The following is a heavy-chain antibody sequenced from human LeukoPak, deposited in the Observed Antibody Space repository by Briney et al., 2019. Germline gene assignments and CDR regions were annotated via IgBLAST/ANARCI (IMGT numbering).Heavy chain of an antibody. D-gene: IGHD2-15*01. CDR3: ARDGYVDRYCSGGSCYSFDI. CDR1: GFTFSSYA. V-gene: IGHV3-30*04. CDR2: ISYDGSNK. Sequence: GGSRRLSCAASGFTFSSYARNWVGQAPGKGLEWGAVISYDGSNKYYADSVKGRFTISRDNSKNTLYLQMNSLRAEDTAVYYCARDGYVDRYCSGGSCYSFDIWGQGTMVTVSS. J-gene: IGHJ3*02.